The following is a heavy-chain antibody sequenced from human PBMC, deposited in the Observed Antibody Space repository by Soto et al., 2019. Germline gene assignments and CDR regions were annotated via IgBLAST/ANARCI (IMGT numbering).Heavy chain of an antibody. CDR3: AKKGGAGHVHSYFDL. D-gene: IGHD1-26*01. CDR1: GFTFSSYA. J-gene: IGHJ2*01. Sequence: EVQLLESGGGLVQPGGSLRLSCAASGFTFSSYAMSWVRQAPGKGLEWVSAISGSGGSTYYADSVKGRFTISRDNSXXTLYLQMMSLRAEVTAVYYCAKKGGAGHVHSYFDLWGRGTLVSVSS. CDR2: ISGSGGST. V-gene: IGHV3-23*01.